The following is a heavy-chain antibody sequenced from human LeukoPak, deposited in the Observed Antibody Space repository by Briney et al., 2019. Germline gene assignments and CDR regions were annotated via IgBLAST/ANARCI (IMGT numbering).Heavy chain of an antibody. D-gene: IGHD6-19*01. Sequence: GGSLRLSCAASGFTFSSYWMHWVRQAPGKGLVWVSRINSDGSSTSYADSVRGRFSISRDNAKNTLYLQMNSLRAEDTAVYYCARVTAVAGTSVGVDAWGQGILVTVS. CDR3: ARVTAVAGTSVGVDA. J-gene: IGHJ4*02. V-gene: IGHV3-74*01. CDR1: GFTFSSYW. CDR2: INSDGSST.